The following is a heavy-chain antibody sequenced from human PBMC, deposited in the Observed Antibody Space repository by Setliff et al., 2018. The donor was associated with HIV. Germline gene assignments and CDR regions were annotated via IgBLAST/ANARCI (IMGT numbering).Heavy chain of an antibody. CDR1: GGSISSGDYY. V-gene: IGHV4-30-4*08. J-gene: IGHJ4*02. CDR3: ASSPAWRSDFGLHTFDY. D-gene: IGHD2-2*01. Sequence: SETLSLTCTVSGGSISSGDYYWSWIRQPPGKGLEWIGYIYYSGSIYYNPSLKSRVTISIDTSEDQFSLKLSSVTAADTAVYYCASSPAWRSDFGLHTFDYWGQGTLVTVSS. CDR2: IYYSGSI.